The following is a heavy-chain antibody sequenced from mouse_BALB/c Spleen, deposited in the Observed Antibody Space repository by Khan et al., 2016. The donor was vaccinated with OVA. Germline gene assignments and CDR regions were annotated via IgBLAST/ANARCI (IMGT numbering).Heavy chain of an antibody. CDR2: INPSNAYT. D-gene: IGHD1-1*01. V-gene: IGHV1-4*01. CDR1: GYTFTSYA. CDR3: ARHFHYYGSREALDH. J-gene: IGHJ4*01. Sequence: VQLQESGAELARPGASVKMSCKASGYTFTSYAMHWVKQRPGQGLEWIGNINPSNAYTNYNQKFKDKATLTADKSSSTAYMQLSSLTSEDSAVDDCARHFHYYGSREALDHWGQGTSVTVSS.